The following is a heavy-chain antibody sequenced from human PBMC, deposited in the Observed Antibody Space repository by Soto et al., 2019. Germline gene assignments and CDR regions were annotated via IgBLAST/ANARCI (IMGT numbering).Heavy chain of an antibody. CDR3: AKGRSSSWHHPCRFDP. Sequence: HPGGSLRLSCAASGFTFSSYAMSWVRQAPGKGLEWVSAISGSGGSTYYADSVKGRFTISRDNSKNTLYLQMNSLRAEDTAVYYWAKGRSSSWHHPCRFDPWGQGTLVTVSS. CDR1: GFTFSSYA. D-gene: IGHD6-13*01. J-gene: IGHJ5*02. CDR2: ISGSGGST. V-gene: IGHV3-23*01.